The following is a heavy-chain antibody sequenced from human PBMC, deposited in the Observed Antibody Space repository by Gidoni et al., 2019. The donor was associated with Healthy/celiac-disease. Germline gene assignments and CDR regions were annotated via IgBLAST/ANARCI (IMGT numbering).Heavy chain of an antibody. CDR2: ISSSGSTI. CDR3: ASVPVETTVTTRYYYYGMDV. V-gene: IGHV3-11*01. D-gene: IGHD4-17*01. J-gene: IGHJ6*02. CDR1: GFTFSDYY. Sequence: QVQLVESGGGLVKPGGSLRLSCAASGFTFSDYYMSWIRQAPGKGLEWVSYISSSGSTIYYADSVKGRFTISRDNAKNSLYLQMNSLRAEDTAVYYCASVPVETTVTTRYYYYGMDVWGQGTTVTVSS.